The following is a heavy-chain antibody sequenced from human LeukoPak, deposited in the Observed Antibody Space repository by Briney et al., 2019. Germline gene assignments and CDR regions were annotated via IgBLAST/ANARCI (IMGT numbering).Heavy chain of an antibody. CDR1: GFTFSSYG. CDR2: IRYDGSNK. V-gene: IGHV3-30*02. Sequence: PGRSLRLSCAASGFTFSSYGMHWVRQAPGKGLEWVAFIRYDGSNKYYADSVKGRFTICRDNSKNTLYLQMNSLRAEDTAVYYCLTAYYYYYYMDVWGKGTTVTISS. CDR3: LTAYYYYYYMDV. D-gene: IGHD2-21*02. J-gene: IGHJ6*03.